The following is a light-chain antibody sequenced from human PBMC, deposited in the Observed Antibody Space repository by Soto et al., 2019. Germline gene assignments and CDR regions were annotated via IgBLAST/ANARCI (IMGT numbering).Light chain of an antibody. CDR2: DVD. CDR3: CSYSCSSTIVV. Sequence: QSALTQPASVSGSPGQSITISCTGTSSDVGGYNFVSWYQQHPGKAPRLMIFDVDNRPSWVSTRFSGSKSGNTASLTISGLQAEDEADYYCCSYSCSSTIVVFGGGTKLTVL. CDR1: SSDVGGYNF. V-gene: IGLV2-14*03. J-gene: IGLJ2*01.